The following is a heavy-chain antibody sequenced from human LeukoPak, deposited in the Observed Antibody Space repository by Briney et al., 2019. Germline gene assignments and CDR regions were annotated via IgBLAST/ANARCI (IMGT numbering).Heavy chain of an antibody. J-gene: IGHJ5*02. Sequence: GGSLRLSCAASGFTFSSYSMNWVRQAPGKGLEWVSSISSSSSYIYYADSVKGRFTTSRDNARNSLYLQMNSLRAEDTAVYYCASIAAAGIWNWFDPWGQGTLVTVSS. CDR1: GFTFSSYS. V-gene: IGHV3-21*01. D-gene: IGHD6-13*01. CDR3: ASIAAAGIWNWFDP. CDR2: ISSSSSYI.